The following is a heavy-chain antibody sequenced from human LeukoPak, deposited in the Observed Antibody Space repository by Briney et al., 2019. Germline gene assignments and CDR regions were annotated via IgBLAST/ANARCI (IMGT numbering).Heavy chain of an antibody. Sequence: SETLSLTCTVSGGSISSSSYYWGWIRQPPGKGLEWIGSIYYSGSTYYNPSLKSRVTISVDTSKNQFSLKLTSLTAADTAVYYCAKRDGYNSYYFDSWGQGTPVTVSS. J-gene: IGHJ4*02. V-gene: IGHV4-39*07. D-gene: IGHD5-24*01. CDR1: GGSISSSSYY. CDR3: AKRDGYNSYYFDS. CDR2: IYYSGST.